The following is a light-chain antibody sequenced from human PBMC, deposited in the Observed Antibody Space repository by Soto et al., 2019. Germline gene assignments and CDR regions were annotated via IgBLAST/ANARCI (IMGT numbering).Light chain of an antibody. V-gene: IGKV3-20*01. CDR2: GAS. CDR1: QSVSSSY. J-gene: IGKJ1*01. CDR3: QQYGSSPWT. Sequence: EIVLTQSPGTSSLSPGERATLSCRASQSVSSSYLAWYQQKPGQAPRLLIYGASSRATGITDRFSGSGSGTDFTLTISRLEPEDFAVYYCQQYGSSPWTFGQGSKVEVK.